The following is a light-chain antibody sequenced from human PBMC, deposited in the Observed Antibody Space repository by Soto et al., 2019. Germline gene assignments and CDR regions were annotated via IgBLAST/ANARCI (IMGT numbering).Light chain of an antibody. CDR1: QGISSY. V-gene: IGKV1-8*01. Sequence: AIRMTQSPSSFSASTGDRVTITCRASQGISSYLAWYQQKPGKAPKLLIYAASTLQSGVPSRFSSSGSGTDFTLTISCLQSEDFATYYCQQDYSYPRTFGQGTKLEIK. CDR2: AAS. J-gene: IGKJ2*02. CDR3: QQDYSYPRT.